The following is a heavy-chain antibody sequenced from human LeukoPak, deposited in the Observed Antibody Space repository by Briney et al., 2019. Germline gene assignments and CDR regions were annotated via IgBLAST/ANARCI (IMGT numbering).Heavy chain of an antibody. CDR1: GFTFSSYG. J-gene: IGHJ4*02. CDR2: IRYDGSNK. Sequence: GGSLRLSCAASGFTFSSYGMHWVRRAPGKGLEWVAFIRYDGSNKYYADSKNTLYLQMNSLRAEDTAVYYCARGGGENRPQNWGQGTVVTVSS. D-gene: IGHD3-10*01. V-gene: IGHV3-30*02. CDR3: ARGGGENRPQN.